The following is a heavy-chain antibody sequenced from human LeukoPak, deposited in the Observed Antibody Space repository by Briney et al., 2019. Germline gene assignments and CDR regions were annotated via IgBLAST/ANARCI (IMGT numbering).Heavy chain of an antibody. D-gene: IGHD3-22*01. CDR1: GFTFSSYS. CDR2: INHSGST. Sequence: GSLRLSCAASGFTFSSYSMNWVRQAPGKGLEWIGEINHSGSTNYNPSLKSRVTISVDTSKNQFSLKLSSVTAADTAVYYCATQGTYYYDSSGYSSWGQGTLVTVSS. J-gene: IGHJ4*02. CDR3: ATQGTYYYDSSGYSS. V-gene: IGHV4-34*08.